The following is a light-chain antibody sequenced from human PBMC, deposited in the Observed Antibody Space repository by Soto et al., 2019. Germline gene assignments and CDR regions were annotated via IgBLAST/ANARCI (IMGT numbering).Light chain of an antibody. V-gene: IGLV2-14*01. Sequence: QSALTQPASVSGSPGQSITIFCSGTSSDVGGYNYVSWYQQHPGKAPKLMIYEVSNRPSGVSNRFSGSKSGNTASLAISGLQSEDEADYYCATWDDSLIGWVFGGGTKLTVL. CDR1: SSDVGGYNY. CDR2: EVS. CDR3: ATWDDSLIGWV. J-gene: IGLJ3*02.